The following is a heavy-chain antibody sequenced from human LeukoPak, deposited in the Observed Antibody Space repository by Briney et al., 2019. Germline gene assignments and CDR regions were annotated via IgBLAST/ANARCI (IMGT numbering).Heavy chain of an antibody. CDR2: ISGSGGST. CDR3: AKGAGYCSSISCTRYSGYDFRFDD. J-gene: IGHJ4*02. V-gene: IGHV3-23*01. CDR1: GFTFSSYA. Sequence: PGGSLRLSCAAAGFTFSSYAMSWVRQAPGKGLEWVSAISGSGGSTYYADSVKGRFTISRDNSKNTVYLQMNSLRAEDTAMYFCAKGAGYCSSISCTRYSGYDFRFDDWGQGTLVTVSS. D-gene: IGHD5-12*01.